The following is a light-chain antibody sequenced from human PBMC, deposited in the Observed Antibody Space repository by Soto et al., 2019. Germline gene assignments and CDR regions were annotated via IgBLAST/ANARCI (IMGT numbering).Light chain of an antibody. CDR2: GAS. J-gene: IGKJ1*01. CDR1: QSVSYY. Sequence: EIVLTQSPGTLSLSPGERATLSCRASQSVSYYLAWYQQKPGQAPRLLIYGASPRATGIPGRFSGSGSGTVFTLTISSLQSEDFGVYYCQQYNKWPWTFGRGTKVDIK. CDR3: QQYNKWPWT. V-gene: IGKV3-15*01.